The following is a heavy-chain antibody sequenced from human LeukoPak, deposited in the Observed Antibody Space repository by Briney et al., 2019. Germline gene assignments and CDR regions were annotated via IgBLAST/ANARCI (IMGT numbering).Heavy chain of an antibody. J-gene: IGHJ4*02. Sequence: GASVKVSCKASGGTFSSYAISWVRQAPGQGLEWMGGIIPIFGTANYAQKLQGRVTITADESTSTAYMELSSLRSEDTAVYYCAGGLMVRGVIIPLYFDYWGQGTLVTVSS. V-gene: IGHV1-69*01. D-gene: IGHD3-10*01. CDR2: IIPIFGTA. CDR3: AGGLMVRGVIIPLYFDY. CDR1: GGTFSSYA.